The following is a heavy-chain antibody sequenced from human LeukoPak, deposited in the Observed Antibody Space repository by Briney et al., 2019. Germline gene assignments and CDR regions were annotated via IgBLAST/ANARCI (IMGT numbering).Heavy chain of an antibody. D-gene: IGHD5-12*01. CDR3: ARSVSAYAGRGWFDP. J-gene: IGHJ5*02. V-gene: IGHV4-34*01. CDR1: GGSFSGYY. Sequence: NPSETLSLNCAVYGGSFSGYYWSWIRQPPGKGLERDGEINHSGSTNYNPSLKSPVTMSVDTSKNQFSLSLTSVTAADTAVFYCARSVSAYAGRGWFDPWGQGTLVTVSS. CDR2: INHSGST.